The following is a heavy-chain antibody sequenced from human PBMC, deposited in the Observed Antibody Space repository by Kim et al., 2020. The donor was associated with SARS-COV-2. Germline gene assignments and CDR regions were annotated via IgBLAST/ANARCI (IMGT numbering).Heavy chain of an antibody. Sequence: GGSLRLSCAASGFTFSSYGMHWVRQAPGKGLEWVAVIWYDGSNKYYADSVKGRFTISRDNSKNTLYLQMNSLRAEDTAVYYCAKDAYGSGSYYNYLWYYYYYGMDVWGQGXTVTXSS. D-gene: IGHD3-10*01. CDR3: AKDAYGSGSYYNYLWYYYYYGMDV. CDR2: IWYDGSNK. V-gene: IGHV3-33*06. J-gene: IGHJ6*02. CDR1: GFTFSSYG.